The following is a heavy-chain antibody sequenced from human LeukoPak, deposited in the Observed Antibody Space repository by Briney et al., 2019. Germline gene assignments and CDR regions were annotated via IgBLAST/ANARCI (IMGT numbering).Heavy chain of an antibody. Sequence: ASVKVSCKASGYTFTSYSMHWVRQAPGQGLEWMGLINANSGATNYAQKFQGRVTMTRDTSINTAYIELTRVTSDDTAAYYCARVRSIAAAVASDAFDIWGQGTMVTVSS. CDR1: GYTFTSYS. J-gene: IGHJ3*02. CDR3: ARVRSIAAAVASDAFDI. CDR2: INANSGAT. V-gene: IGHV1-2*02. D-gene: IGHD6-13*01.